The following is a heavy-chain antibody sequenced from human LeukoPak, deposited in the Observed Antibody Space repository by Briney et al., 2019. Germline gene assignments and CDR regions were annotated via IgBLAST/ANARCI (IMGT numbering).Heavy chain of an antibody. CDR2: ISSSINYI. Sequence: PGGSLRLSCAASGFTFSSYSMNWVRQAPGKGLEWVSSISSSINYIYYADSVKGRFTISRDNAKNSLYLQMNSLRAEDTAVYYCARLTYDSSRGLDAFDIWGQGTMVTVSS. J-gene: IGHJ3*02. D-gene: IGHD3-22*01. CDR3: ARLTYDSSRGLDAFDI. CDR1: GFTFSSYS. V-gene: IGHV3-21*01.